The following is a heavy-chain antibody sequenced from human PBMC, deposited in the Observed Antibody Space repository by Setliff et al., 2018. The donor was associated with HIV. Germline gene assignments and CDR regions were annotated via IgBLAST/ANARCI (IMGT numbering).Heavy chain of an antibody. CDR2: IDYSGST. D-gene: IGHD1-1*01. CDR3: ARQGQLGSE. V-gene: IGHV4-59*08. Sequence: PSETLSLTCTVSGGSISEYYWSWIRQPPGKGLEWIGYIDYSGSTNYNASLKSRLTMSIDTSKSQFSPKLSSVTAADTAVYYCARQGQLGSEWGQGTLVTVSS. CDR1: GGSISEYY. J-gene: IGHJ4*02.